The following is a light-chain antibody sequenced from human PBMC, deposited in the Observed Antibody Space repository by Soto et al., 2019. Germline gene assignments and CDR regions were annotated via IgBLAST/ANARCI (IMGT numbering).Light chain of an antibody. J-gene: IGKJ5*01. CDR2: DAS. V-gene: IGKV1-33*01. Sequence: DIQMTQSPSSLSASVGDRVTITCQASQNINNYLNWYQQKPGRAPKLLIYDASSLEAGVPSRFSGGGSGTDFTFTISRLQPEDIATYYCQQYENLRTFGQGTRLEIK. CDR3: QQYENLRT. CDR1: QNINNY.